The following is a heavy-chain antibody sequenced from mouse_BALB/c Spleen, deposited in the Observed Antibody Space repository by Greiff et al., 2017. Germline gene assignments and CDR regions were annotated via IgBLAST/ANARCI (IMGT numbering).Heavy chain of an antibody. CDR3: ALAITTATAWFAY. J-gene: IGHJ3*01. CDR2: IDPANGNT. CDR1: GFNIKDTY. D-gene: IGHD1-2*01. V-gene: IGHV14-3*02. Sequence: VQLQESGAELVKPGASVKLSCTASGFNIKDTYMHWVKQRPEQGLEWIGRIDPANGNTKYDPKFQGKATITADTSSNTAYLQLSSLTSEDTAVYYCALAITTATAWFAYWGQGTLVTVSA.